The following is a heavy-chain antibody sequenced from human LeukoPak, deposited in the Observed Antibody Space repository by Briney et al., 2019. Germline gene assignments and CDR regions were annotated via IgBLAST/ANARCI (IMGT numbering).Heavy chain of an antibody. D-gene: IGHD2-2*01. Sequence: ASVKVSCKASGYTFTSYDINWVRQATGQGLEWIGCMNPNSGNTGYAQKFQGRVTMTRNTSISTAYMELSSLRSEDTAVYYCARASSTRSWFDRWGQGTLVTVCS. CDR2: MNPNSGNT. CDR3: ARASSTRSWFDR. CDR1: GYTFTSYD. V-gene: IGHV1-8*01. J-gene: IGHJ5*02.